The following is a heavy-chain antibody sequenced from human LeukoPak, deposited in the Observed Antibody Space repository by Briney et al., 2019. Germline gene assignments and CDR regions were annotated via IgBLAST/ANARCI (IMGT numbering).Heavy chain of an antibody. Sequence: PSETLSLTCAVYGGSFSGYYWSWIRQPPGKGLEWIGEINHSGSTNYNPSPKSRVTISVDTSKNQFSLKLSSVTAADTAVYYCARPRSYYYGSGSRYDYWGQGTLVTVSS. J-gene: IGHJ4*02. CDR2: INHSGST. CDR1: GGSFSGYY. D-gene: IGHD3-10*01. CDR3: ARPRSYYYGSGSRYDY. V-gene: IGHV4-34*01.